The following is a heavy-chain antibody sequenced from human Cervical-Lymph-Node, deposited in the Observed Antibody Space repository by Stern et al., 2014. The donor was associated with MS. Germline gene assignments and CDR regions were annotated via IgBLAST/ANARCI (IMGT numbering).Heavy chain of an antibody. D-gene: IGHD4-17*01. CDR2: IVVGSGKT. CDR3: AAGDTVAMLGTAIDAFDI. Sequence: QLVESGPEVKKPGSSVKVSCKASGFTFSNSGVQWVRQTRGQRLEWIGWIVVGSGKTIYAQKFQERVTITRDRSTSTAYMELSSLRSEDTAVFYCAAGDTVAMLGTAIDAFDIWGQGTMVTVSS. J-gene: IGHJ3*02. CDR1: GFTFSNSG. V-gene: IGHV1-58*01.